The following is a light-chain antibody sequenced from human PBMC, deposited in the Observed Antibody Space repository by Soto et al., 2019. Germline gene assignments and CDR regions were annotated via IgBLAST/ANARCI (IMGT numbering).Light chain of an antibody. Sequence: QSVLTQPASVSGSPGQSITISCAGTSSDVGAYNYVSWYQQHPGKAPKLIMYEVSNRPSGVSNRFSGSKSVNTASLTISGLQAEDEADYYCNSYTNSDTPVLFGGGTKLTVI. CDR3: NSYTNSDTPVL. CDR1: SSDVGAYNY. V-gene: IGLV2-14*01. J-gene: IGLJ2*01. CDR2: EVS.